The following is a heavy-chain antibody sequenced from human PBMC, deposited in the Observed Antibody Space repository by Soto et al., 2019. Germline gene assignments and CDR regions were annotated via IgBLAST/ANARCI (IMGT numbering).Heavy chain of an antibody. CDR1: GFTFSSYS. J-gene: IGHJ5*02. Sequence: EVQLVESGGGLVQPGGSLRLSCAASGFTFSSYSMNWVRQAPGKGLEWVSYISSSSSTIYYADSVKGRFTISRDKAKNSLYLQMNSLRAEDTAVYYCAREGDSSGWYNWFDPWGQGTLVTVSS. V-gene: IGHV3-48*01. CDR2: ISSSSSTI. D-gene: IGHD3-22*01. CDR3: AREGDSSGWYNWFDP.